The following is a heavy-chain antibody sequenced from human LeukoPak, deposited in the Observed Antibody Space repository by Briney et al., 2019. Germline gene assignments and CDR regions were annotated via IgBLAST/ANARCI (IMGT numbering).Heavy chain of an antibody. D-gene: IGHD6-19*01. CDR2: ISSSSSYI. CDR1: GFTFSSYS. CDR3: ARKAVAGFDY. J-gene: IGHJ4*02. V-gene: IGHV3-21*01. Sequence: GGSLRLSCAASGFTFSSYSMNWVRQAPGKGLEWVSSISSSSSYIYYADSVKGRFTISRDNARNSLYLQMNSLRAEDTAVYYCARKAVAGFDYWGQGTLVTVSS.